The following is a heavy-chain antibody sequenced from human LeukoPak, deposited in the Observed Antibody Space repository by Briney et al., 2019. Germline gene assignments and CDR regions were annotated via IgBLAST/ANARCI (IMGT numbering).Heavy chain of an antibody. CDR2: ISANGAGA. J-gene: IGHJ4*02. V-gene: IGHV3-23*01. D-gene: IGHD3-3*01. CDR3: ARIGLTTSNFDY. Sequence: LPGGSLRLSCAPSGFTFSTYAMGWVRQAPGKGLEWVSSISANGAGAYYADSVKGRATISRDNSKNMLYLQMNSLRADDTAIYYCARIGLTTSNFDYWGQGTLVTVSS. CDR1: GFTFSTYA.